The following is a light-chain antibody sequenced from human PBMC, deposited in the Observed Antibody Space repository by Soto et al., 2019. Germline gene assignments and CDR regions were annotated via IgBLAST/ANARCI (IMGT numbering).Light chain of an antibody. V-gene: IGKV3-20*01. CDR2: GAS. CDR3: QHYVNWPLT. CDR1: QSVSSNY. J-gene: IGKJ4*01. Sequence: EIVLTQSPGTLSLSPGERATLSCRATQSVSSNYLAWYQQKSGQAPRLLIYGASSRATGIPDRFSGSRSGAEFTLTISSLQSEDFAVYYCQHYVNWPLTFGGGTKVDIK.